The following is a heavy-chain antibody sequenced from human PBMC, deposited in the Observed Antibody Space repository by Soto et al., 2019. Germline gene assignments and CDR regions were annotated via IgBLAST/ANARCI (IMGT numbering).Heavy chain of an antibody. CDR2: IIPISDTT. CDR3: ARSEGSSTSLEIYYYYYYGMDV. Sequence: QVQLVQSGAEVKKPGSSVKVSCKASGGTFSSYAISWVRQAPGQGLEWMGGIIPISDTTNYAQKFQGRVTITADESTSTAYMELSSLSSADTAVYYCARSEGSSTSLEIYYYYYYGMDVWGQGTTVTVSS. CDR1: GGTFSSYA. V-gene: IGHV1-69*01. J-gene: IGHJ6*02. D-gene: IGHD2-2*01.